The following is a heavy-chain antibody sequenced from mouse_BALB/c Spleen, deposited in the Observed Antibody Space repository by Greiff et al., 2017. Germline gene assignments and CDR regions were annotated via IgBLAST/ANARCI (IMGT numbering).Heavy chain of an antibody. Sequence: EVQLVESGGGLVKPGGSLKLSCAASGFTFSSYAMSWVRQTPEKRLEWVASISSGGSTYYPDSVKGRFTISRDNARNILYLQMSSLRSEDTAMYYCARGQEGLYFDYWGQGTTLTVSS. J-gene: IGHJ2*01. D-gene: IGHD3-3*01. CDR3: ARGQEGLYFDY. V-gene: IGHV5-6-5*01. CDR1: GFTFSSYA. CDR2: ISSGGST.